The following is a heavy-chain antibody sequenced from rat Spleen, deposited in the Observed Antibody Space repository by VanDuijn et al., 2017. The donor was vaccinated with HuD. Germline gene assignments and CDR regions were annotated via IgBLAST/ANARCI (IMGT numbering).Heavy chain of an antibody. V-gene: IGHV2-41*01. Sequence: QVQLKESGPGLVQPSQTLSLTCTVAGFSLTSYNVHWVRQPPGKGLEWMGVIWNNGGTDYHSPIKSRLSISRDTSQSQVFLKMNSLQPEDTGTYYCARQTGSFDYWGQGVMVTVSS. D-gene: IGHD5-1*01. CDR3: ARQTGSFDY. CDR2: IWNNGGT. CDR1: GFSLTSYN. J-gene: IGHJ2*01.